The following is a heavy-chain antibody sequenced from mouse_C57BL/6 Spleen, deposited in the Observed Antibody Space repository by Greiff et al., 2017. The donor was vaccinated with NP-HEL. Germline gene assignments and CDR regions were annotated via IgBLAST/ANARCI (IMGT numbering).Heavy chain of an antibody. J-gene: IGHJ1*03. Sequence: QVQLQQPRAELVMPGASVKLSCKASGYTFTSYWMHWVKQRPGQGLEWIGEIDPSDSYTNYNQKFKGKSTLTVDKSSSTAYMQLSSLTSEYSAVYYCARGLLITTVVAPWYVDVWGTGTTVTVSS. CDR2: IDPSDSYT. CDR1: GYTFTSYW. D-gene: IGHD1-1*01. CDR3: ARGLLITTVVAPWYVDV. V-gene: IGHV1-69*01.